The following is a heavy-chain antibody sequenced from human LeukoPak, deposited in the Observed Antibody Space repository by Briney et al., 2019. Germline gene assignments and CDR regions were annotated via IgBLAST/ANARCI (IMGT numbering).Heavy chain of an antibody. J-gene: IGHJ4*02. CDR2: MNPNGGNT. V-gene: IGHV1-8*01. CDR1: GYTFTSYD. D-gene: IGHD3-10*01. Sequence: ASVKVSCKASGYTFTSYDINWVRQATGQGLEWMGWMNPNGGNTGYAQKFQGRVTMTRNTSISTAYMELSSLRSDDTAVYFCARKYLYGSGKPHFDHWGQGTLVTVSS. CDR3: ARKYLYGSGKPHFDH.